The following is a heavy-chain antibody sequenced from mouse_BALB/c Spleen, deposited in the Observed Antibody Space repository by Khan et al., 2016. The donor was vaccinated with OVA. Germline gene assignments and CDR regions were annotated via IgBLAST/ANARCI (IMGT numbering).Heavy chain of an antibody. CDR3: AKDRIDY. CDR2: INPTSGYT. CDR1: GYTFTTYW. V-gene: IGHV1-7*01. Sequence: QVQLQQPGAELAKPGASVKMSCKASGYTFTTYWMHWVKQRPGQGLEWIGYINPTSGYTDYNQKFKDKATLTADKSSSTAYMQLSILTSDDSAVYYCAKDRIDYWGQGTTLTVAS. J-gene: IGHJ2*01.